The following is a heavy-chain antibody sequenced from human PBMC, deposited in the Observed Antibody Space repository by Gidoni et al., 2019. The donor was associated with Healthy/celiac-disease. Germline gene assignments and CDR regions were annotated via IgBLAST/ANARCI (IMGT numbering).Heavy chain of an antibody. CDR1: GFTCSSYS. CDR3: ARDDPQYYYYYMDV. V-gene: IGHV3-21*01. Sequence: VQLVESGGGLVKPGGSLRLSCAASGFTCSSYSMNWVRQAPGKGLEWVSSISSSSSYIYYADSVKGRFTISRDNAKNSLYLQMNSLRAEDTAVYYCARDDPQYYYYYMDVWGKGTTVTVSS. J-gene: IGHJ6*03. CDR2: ISSSSSYI.